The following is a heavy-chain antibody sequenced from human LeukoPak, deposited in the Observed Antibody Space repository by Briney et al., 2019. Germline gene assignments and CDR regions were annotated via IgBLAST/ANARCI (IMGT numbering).Heavy chain of an antibody. Sequence: SETLSLICSVSGASISSSDYYWGWIRQPPGKGLEWIGTIYHSGSTYYNASLKGRVTISVDTSKNQFSLKFNSVTAADTAVYFCARVGIVLVTGSNWVDPWGQGTLVTVSS. CDR1: GASISSSDYY. CDR2: IYHSGST. CDR3: ARVGIVLVTGSNWVDP. D-gene: IGHD3-22*01. J-gene: IGHJ5*02. V-gene: IGHV4-39*07.